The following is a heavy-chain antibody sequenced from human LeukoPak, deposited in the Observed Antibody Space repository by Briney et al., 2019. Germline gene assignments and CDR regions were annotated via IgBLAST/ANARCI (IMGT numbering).Heavy chain of an antibody. CDR1: GYTFTSYG. J-gene: IGHJ4*02. Sequence: ASVTVSCKASGYTFTSYGISWVRQAPGQGLEWMGWISAYNGNTNYAQKLQGRVTMTTDTSTSTAYMELRSLRSDDTAVYYCARAYGRSSTSWKFDYWGQGTLVTVSS. CDR3: ARAYGRSSTSWKFDY. V-gene: IGHV1-18*04. D-gene: IGHD2-2*01. CDR2: ISAYNGNT.